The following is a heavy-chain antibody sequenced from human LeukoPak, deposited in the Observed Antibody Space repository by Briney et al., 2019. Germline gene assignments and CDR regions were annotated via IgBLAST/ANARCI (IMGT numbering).Heavy chain of an antibody. CDR3: AKFSGMFDAFDI. CDR2: ISWNSGSI. J-gene: IGHJ3*02. CDR1: GFTFDDYA. Sequence: PGRSLRLSCAASGFTFDDYAMHWVRQAPGKGLEWVSGISWNSGSIGYADSVKGRFTISRDNAKNSLYLQMNSLRAEDMALYYCAKFSGMFDAFDIWGQGTMVTVSS. D-gene: IGHD3-10*01. V-gene: IGHV3-9*03.